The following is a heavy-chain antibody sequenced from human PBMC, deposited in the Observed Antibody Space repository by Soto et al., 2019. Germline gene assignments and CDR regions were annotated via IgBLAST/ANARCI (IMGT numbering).Heavy chain of an antibody. CDR1: GFTFSSYG. J-gene: IGHJ6*02. V-gene: IGHV3-33*01. Sequence: SGGSLRLSCAASGFTFSSYGMHWVRQAPGKGLEWVAVIWYDGSNKYHADSVKGRFTISRDNSKNTLYLQMNSLRAEDTAVYYCASFGRVVLAATPVYYGMDVSGQGTTVPVSS. D-gene: IGHD2-15*01. CDR3: ASFGRVVLAATPVYYGMDV. CDR2: IWYDGSNK.